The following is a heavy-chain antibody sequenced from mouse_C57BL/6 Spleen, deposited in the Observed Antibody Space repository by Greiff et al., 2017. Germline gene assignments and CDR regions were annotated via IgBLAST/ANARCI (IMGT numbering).Heavy chain of an antibody. V-gene: IGHV1-82*01. CDR1: GYAFSSSW. Sequence: VQLQQSGPELVKPGASVKISCKASGYAFSSSWMNWVKQRPGKGLEWIGRIYPGDGDTNYNGKFKGKATLTADKSSSTAYMQLSSLTSEDSAVYCCAREEGYYYGSSRYAMDYWGQGTSVTVSS. CDR2: IYPGDGDT. CDR3: AREEGYYYGSSRYAMDY. D-gene: IGHD1-1*01. J-gene: IGHJ4*01.